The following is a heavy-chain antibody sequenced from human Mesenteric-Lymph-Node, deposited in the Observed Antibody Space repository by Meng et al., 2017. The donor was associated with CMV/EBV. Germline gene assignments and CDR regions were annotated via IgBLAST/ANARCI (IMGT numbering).Heavy chain of an antibody. D-gene: IGHD3-10*01. J-gene: IGHJ4*02. CDR1: GGSFSGYY. CDR2: INHSGST. Sequence: SETLSLTCAVYGGSFSGYYWSWIRQPPGKGLEWIGEINHSGSTNYNPSLKSRVTISVDTSKNQFSLKLSSVTAADTAVYYCARARRKLLWFGEFGYWGQGTLVTVSS. CDR3: ARARRKLLWFGEFGY. V-gene: IGHV4-34*01.